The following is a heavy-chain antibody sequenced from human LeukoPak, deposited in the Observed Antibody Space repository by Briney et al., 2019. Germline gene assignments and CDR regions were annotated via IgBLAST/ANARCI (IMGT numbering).Heavy chain of an antibody. Sequence: GGSLRLSCAASGFTFSSYAMSWVRQAPGKGLEWVSAISGSGGSTYYADSVKGRFTISRDNSKNTLYLQMNSLRAEDTAVYYCARDISGSYYGGTDYFDYWGQGTLVTVSS. J-gene: IGHJ4*02. CDR3: ARDISGSYYGGTDYFDY. CDR1: GFTFSSYA. D-gene: IGHD1-26*01. CDR2: ISGSGGST. V-gene: IGHV3-23*01.